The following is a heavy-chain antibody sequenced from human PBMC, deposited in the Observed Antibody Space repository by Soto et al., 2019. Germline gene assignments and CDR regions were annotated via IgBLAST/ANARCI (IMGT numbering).Heavy chain of an antibody. V-gene: IGHV1-18*01. CDR2: ISAYNGNT. CDR1: GYTFTSYG. Sequence: ASVKVSCKASGYTFTSYGISWVRQAPGQGLEWMGWISAYNGNTNYAQKLQGRVTMTTDTSTSTAYMELRSLRSDDTAVYYCASLGDYYDSSGYYLYWGQGTLVTVSS. D-gene: IGHD3-22*01. J-gene: IGHJ4*02. CDR3: ASLGDYYDSSGYYLY.